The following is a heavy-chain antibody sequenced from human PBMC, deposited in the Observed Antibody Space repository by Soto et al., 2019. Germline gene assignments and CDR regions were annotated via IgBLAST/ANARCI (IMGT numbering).Heavy chain of an antibody. J-gene: IGHJ5*02. Sequence: EVQLGESGGGLVKPGESLRLSCAASGFTFSNAWINWVRQAPGKGLEWVGRIKSKNDGGTIVYAAPVKGRFTISRHDSKNVLYLQLNSLKVEDTSVYSWTTEPQKVVRDLLYPWSHGNQVIVSS. D-gene: IGHD2-21*02. CDR2: IKSKNDGGTI. CDR1: GFTFSNAW. CDR3: TTEPQKVVRDLLYP. V-gene: IGHV3-15*07.